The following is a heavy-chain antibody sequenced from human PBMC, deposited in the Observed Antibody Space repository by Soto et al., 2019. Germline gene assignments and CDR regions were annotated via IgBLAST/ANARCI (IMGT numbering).Heavy chain of an antibody. J-gene: IGHJ3*02. D-gene: IGHD4-17*01. CDR2: IYHSGST. V-gene: IGHV4-34*01. CDR1: GGSFSGYY. CDR3: ARDSPHGDYVNAFDI. Sequence: SETLSLTCAVYGGSFSGYYWSWIRQPPGKGLEWIGYIYHSGSTNYNPSLKSRVTISVDTSKNQFSLKLSSVTAADTAVYYCARDSPHGDYVNAFDIWGQGTMVTVSS.